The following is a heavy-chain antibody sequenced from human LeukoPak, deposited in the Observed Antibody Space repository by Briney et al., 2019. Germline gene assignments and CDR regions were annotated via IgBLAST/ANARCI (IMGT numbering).Heavy chain of an antibody. Sequence: GGSLRLSCAASGFTFSSYSMNWVRQAPGKGLEWVSSISSSSSYIYYADSVKGRFTTSRDNAKNSLYLQMNSLRAEDTAVYYCARDREQWPDYFGYWGQGTLVTVSS. CDR3: ARDREQWPDYFGY. CDR1: GFTFSSYS. V-gene: IGHV3-21*01. CDR2: ISSSSSYI. D-gene: IGHD6-19*01. J-gene: IGHJ4*02.